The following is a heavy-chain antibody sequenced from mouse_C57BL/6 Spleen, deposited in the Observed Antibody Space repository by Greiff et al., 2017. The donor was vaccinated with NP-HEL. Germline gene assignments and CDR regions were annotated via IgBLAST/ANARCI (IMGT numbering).Heavy chain of an antibody. V-gene: IGHV1-15*01. CDR2: IDPETGGT. Sequence: QVQLQQSGAELVRPGASVTLSCKASGYTFTDYEMHWVKQTPVHGLEWIGAIDPETGGTAYNQKFKGKAILTADKSSSTAYMELRSRTAEDAAVYYCTRGRADWGQGTRVTVS. CDR1: GYTFTDYE. J-gene: IGHJ3*01. CDR3: TRGRAD.